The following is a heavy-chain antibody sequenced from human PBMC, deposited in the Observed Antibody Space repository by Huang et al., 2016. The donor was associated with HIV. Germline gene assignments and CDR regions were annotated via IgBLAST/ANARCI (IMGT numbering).Heavy chain of an antibody. V-gene: IGHV4-34*01. J-gene: IGHJ6*03. Sequence: QVQLQQWGAGLLRPSETLSLTCAVYGGSFSGYYGTGIRQPPGKGLEWIGEINHSESTNYNPSLKSRVTSSVDTSRNQFSLTLTSVTAADTAVYYCARGQGGYYYYYMDVWGKGTTVTVSS. CDR1: GGSFSGYY. CDR3: ARGQGGYYYYYMDV. CDR2: INHSEST.